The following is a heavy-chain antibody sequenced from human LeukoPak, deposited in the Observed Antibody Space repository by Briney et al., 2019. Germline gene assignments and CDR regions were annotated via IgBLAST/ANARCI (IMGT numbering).Heavy chain of an antibody. CDR1: GYSFTGYY. CDR3: ARDPGVSSSAWSRAFDI. J-gene: IGHJ3*02. D-gene: IGHD6-6*01. V-gene: IGHV1-2*02. CDR2: INPNSGGT. Sequence: GASVKVSCKASGYSFTGYYIHWVRQAPGQGLEWMGWINPNSGGTNYAQKFQGRVTMTRDTSISTAYMELSRLRSDDTAVYYCARDPGVSSSAWSRAFDIWSQGTMVTVSS.